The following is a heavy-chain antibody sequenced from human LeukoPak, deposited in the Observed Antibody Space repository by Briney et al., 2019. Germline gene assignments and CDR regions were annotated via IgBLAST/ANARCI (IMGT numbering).Heavy chain of an antibody. J-gene: IGHJ5*02. V-gene: IGHV3-23*01. Sequence: PGGSLRLSCAASGLTFSSYAMSWVRQAPGKGLEWVSAISGSGGSTYYADSVKGRFTISRDNSKNTLYLQMNSLRAEDTAVYYCAKDTFWSGSNWFDPWGQGTLVTVSS. CDR2: ISGSGGST. CDR3: AKDTFWSGSNWFDP. CDR1: GLTFSSYA. D-gene: IGHD3-3*01.